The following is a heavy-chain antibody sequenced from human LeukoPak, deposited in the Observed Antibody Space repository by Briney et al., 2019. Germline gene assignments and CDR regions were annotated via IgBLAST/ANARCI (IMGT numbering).Heavy chain of an antibody. Sequence: ASVKVSCKASGYTFTDYYMHWVRQAPGQGLEWMGWISAFNGNTNYAQEFRGRVTMTTEASTSTAYMELRSLRSDDTAFYYCAREPGLARSTFFDYWGQGTLVTVST. V-gene: IGHV1-18*04. J-gene: IGHJ4*02. CDR3: AREPGLARSTFFDY. CDR1: GYTFTDYY. CDR2: ISAFNGNT. D-gene: IGHD3-16*01.